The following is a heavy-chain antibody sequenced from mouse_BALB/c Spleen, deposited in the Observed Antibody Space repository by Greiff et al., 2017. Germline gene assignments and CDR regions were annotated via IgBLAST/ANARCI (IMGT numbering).Heavy chain of an antibody. CDR1: GFTFSDYG. CDR2: ISNLAYSI. Sequence: EVHLVESGGGLVQPGGSRKLSCAASGFTFSDYGMAWVRQAPGKGPEWVAFISNLAYSIYYADTVTGRFTISRENAKNTLYLEMSSLRSEDTAMYYCARGKDFDYWGQGTTLTVSS. J-gene: IGHJ2*01. V-gene: IGHV5-15*02. CDR3: ARGKDFDY.